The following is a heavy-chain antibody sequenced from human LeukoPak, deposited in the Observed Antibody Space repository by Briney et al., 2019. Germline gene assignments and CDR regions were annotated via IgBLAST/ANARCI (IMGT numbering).Heavy chain of an antibody. D-gene: IGHD2-15*01. CDR3: ARPYCSGGSCYDASDI. J-gene: IGHJ3*02. CDR2: VYPGDSDT. Sequence: GESLKISCKGSGYSFTSYWIGWVRQMPGKGLEWMGIVYPGDSDTRYSPSFQGQVTISADKSISTAYLQWSSLKASDTAMYYCARPYCSGGSCYDASDIWGQGTMVTVSS. V-gene: IGHV5-51*01. CDR1: GYSFTSYW.